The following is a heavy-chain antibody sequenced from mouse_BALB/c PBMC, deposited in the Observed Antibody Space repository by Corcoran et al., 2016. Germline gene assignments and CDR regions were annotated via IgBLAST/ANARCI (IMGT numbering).Heavy chain of an antibody. J-gene: IGHJ3*01. D-gene: IGHD3-1*01. Sequence: EVQLQQSGAELVKPGASVKLSCTASGFNIKDTYMHWVKQRPEQGLEWIGRIDPANGNTKYDPKFQGKATITADTSSNTAYLQLSSLTSEDTAVYYCVYSSGSAWFAYWGQGTLVTVSA. CDR2: IDPANGNT. V-gene: IGHV14-3*02. CDR3: VYSSGSAWFAY. CDR1: GFNIKDTY.